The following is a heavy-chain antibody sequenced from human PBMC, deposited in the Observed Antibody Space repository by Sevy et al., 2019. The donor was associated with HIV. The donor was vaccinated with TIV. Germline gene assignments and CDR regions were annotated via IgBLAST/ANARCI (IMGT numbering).Heavy chain of an antibody. Sequence: GGSLRLSCAASGFTFSSYGMHWVRQAPGKGLEWVAVIWYDGSNKYYADSVKGRFTISRDNSKNTLYLQMNSLRAEDTAVYYCASDWYSYGYGLSYAFDIWGQGTMVTVSS. CDR2: IWYDGSNK. CDR1: GFTFSSYG. V-gene: IGHV3-33*08. D-gene: IGHD5-18*01. CDR3: ASDWYSYGYGLSYAFDI. J-gene: IGHJ3*02.